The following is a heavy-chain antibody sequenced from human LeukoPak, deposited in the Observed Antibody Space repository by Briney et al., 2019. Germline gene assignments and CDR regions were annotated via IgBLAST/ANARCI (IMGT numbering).Heavy chain of an antibody. CDR1: GYTFTRYG. CDR2: ISAYNGNT. CDR3: ARIVPTGYCSSTSCYTDAFDI. V-gene: IGHV1-18*01. J-gene: IGHJ3*02. Sequence: ASVKVSCKASGYTFTRYGISWVRQAPGQGLEWMGWISAYNGNTNYAQKLQGRVTMTTDTSTSTAYVELRSLRSDDTAVYYCARIVPTGYCSSTSCYTDAFDIWGQGTMVTVSS. D-gene: IGHD2-2*02.